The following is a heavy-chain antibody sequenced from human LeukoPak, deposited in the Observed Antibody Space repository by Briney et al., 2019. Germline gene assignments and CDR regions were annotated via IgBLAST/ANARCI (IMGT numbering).Heavy chain of an antibody. J-gene: IGHJ4*02. CDR2: ISSSSSTI. CDR3: ARATGHFDY. CDR1: GFTFSSYS. Sequence: GGSLRLSCAASGFTFSSYSMSRVRQAPGKGLEWVSYISSSSSTIYYADSVKGRFTISRDNAKNSLYLQMNSLRAEDTAVYYCARATGHFDYWGQGTLVTVSS. V-gene: IGHV3-48*04. D-gene: IGHD4-17*01.